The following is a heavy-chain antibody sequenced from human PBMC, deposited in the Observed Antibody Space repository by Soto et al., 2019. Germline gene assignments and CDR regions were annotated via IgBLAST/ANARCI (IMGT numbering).Heavy chain of an antibody. CDR3: VKDESINWYSGHFRH. D-gene: IGHD6-13*01. CDR2: INWNSGSI. Sequence: AGGSLRLSCAASGFTFDDYAMHWFRQVPGKGLEWVSGINWNSGSIGYADSVKGRFAISRDNAKNSLHLQMNSLRAEDTAFYYCVKDESINWYSGHFRHWGQGTLVTVS. J-gene: IGHJ1*01. V-gene: IGHV3-9*01. CDR1: GFTFDDYA.